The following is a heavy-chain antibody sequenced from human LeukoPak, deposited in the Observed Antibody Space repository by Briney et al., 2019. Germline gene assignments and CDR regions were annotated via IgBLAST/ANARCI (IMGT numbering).Heavy chain of an antibody. D-gene: IGHD3-22*01. CDR2: ISGSGGNT. Sequence: PSETLSLTCTVSGGSISSYYWSWIRQPPGKGLEWISVISGSGGNTNYADSVKGRFTISRDNSKNTLYLQMNSLRAEDTAVYYCAKERSASYYYDSSGYSNYNFDYWGQGTLVTISS. CDR1: GGSISSYY. J-gene: IGHJ4*02. CDR3: AKERSASYYYDSSGYSNYNFDY. V-gene: IGHV3-23*01.